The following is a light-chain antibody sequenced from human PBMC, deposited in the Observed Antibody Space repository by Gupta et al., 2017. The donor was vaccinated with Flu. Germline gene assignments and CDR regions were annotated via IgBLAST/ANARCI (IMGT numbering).Light chain of an antibody. CDR3: QHYTDEPRWT. J-gene: IGKJ1*01. CDR1: QSVSSF. CDR2: DAF. Sequence: EIVLTLSPATLSLSQGERAVLSCRASQSVSSFLAWYQHQPGQATSLIIFDAFKRENAIPARCRRSWSWADFTLTMSSLQTEDVAVYSGQHYTDEPRWTFGQGTKVDIK. V-gene: IGKV3-11*01.